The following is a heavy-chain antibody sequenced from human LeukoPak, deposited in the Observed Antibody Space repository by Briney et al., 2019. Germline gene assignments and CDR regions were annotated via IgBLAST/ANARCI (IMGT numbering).Heavy chain of an antibody. CDR2: INQEASRT. D-gene: IGHD2/OR15-2a*01. CDR3: AKYLSRAFDS. Sequence: PGGSLRLSCAASGFTFRSYWMSWVRQAPGKGLEWLGHINQEASRTDHADSVKGRFTISRDKARNLLYLHMSSLRAEDTAVYYCAKYLSRAFDSWGQGILVNVSS. V-gene: IGHV3-7*01. J-gene: IGHJ4*02. CDR1: GFTFRSYW.